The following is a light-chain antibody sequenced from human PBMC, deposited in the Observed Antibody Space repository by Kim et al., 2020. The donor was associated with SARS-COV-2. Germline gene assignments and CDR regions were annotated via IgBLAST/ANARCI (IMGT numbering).Light chain of an antibody. Sequence: QLVLTQSPSASASLGASVKLTCTLSSGHSSYAIAWHQQQPEKGPRYLMKVNSDGSHSRGTGIPDRFSGSSSGAERYLTISSLQSEDEADYYCQTCGTGIHVFGGGTQLTVL. CDR2: VNSDGSH. CDR3: QTCGTGIHV. V-gene: IGLV4-69*01. CDR1: SGHSSYA. J-gene: IGLJ3*02.